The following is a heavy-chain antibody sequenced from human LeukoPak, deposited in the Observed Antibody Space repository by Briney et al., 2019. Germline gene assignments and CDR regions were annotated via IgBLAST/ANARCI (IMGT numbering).Heavy chain of an antibody. CDR3: VRNSNDYSYFDY. Sequence: SETLSLTCTVSGCSINSGGCYGTWIRQKPGKGLEWIGYIYYSGTTYYNPSLESRVTISVDTSKNQFSLKLSSVTAADTAVYYCVRNSNDYSYFDYWGQGTLVTVSA. CDR1: GCSINSGGCY. CDR2: IYYSGTT. D-gene: IGHD3-22*01. J-gene: IGHJ4*02. V-gene: IGHV4-31*03.